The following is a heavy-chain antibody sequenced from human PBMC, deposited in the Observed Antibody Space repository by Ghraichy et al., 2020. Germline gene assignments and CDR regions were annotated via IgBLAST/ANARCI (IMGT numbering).Heavy chain of an antibody. D-gene: IGHD1-14*01. J-gene: IGHJ5*02. CDR1: GGSVSSANYF. CDR2: IYHTGSS. Sequence: ESLNISCTVSGGSVSSANYFWGWIRQPPGKGLEWIGYIYHTGSSSYNPSLKSRVTISLDTSKNQFSLKLNSVTAADTAVYYCALAAEPGNWVDPWGQGTLVTVSS. V-gene: IGHV4-61*01. CDR3: ALAAEPGNWVDP.